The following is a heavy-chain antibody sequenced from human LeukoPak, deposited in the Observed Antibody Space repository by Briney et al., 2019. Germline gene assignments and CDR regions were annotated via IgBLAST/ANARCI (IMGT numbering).Heavy chain of an antibody. Sequence: PSETLSLTCTVSDGSISSYSWNWIRQPPGKRLEWIGYIDYSGSTNYNPSLKSRVTMSVDTSKNQFSLKLSSVTAADTAVYFCAREVDGGFYDSTTYYYYFMDVWGKGTTVTVSS. D-gene: IGHD3-22*01. CDR3: AREVDGGFYDSTTYYYYFMDV. CDR1: DGSISSYS. V-gene: IGHV4-59*01. CDR2: IDYSGST. J-gene: IGHJ6*04.